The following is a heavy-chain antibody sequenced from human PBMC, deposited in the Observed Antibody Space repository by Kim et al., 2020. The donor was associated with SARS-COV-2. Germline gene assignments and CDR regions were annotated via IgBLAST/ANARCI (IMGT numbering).Heavy chain of an antibody. Sequence: SETLSLTCTVSGGSISSYYWSWIRQPPGKGLEWIGYIYYSGSTSYNPSLKSRVTISVDTSKNQFPLNLSPATVAATAAYLCARHLKGSDAFDIWGQGT. CDR2: IYYSGST. D-gene: IGHD3-10*01. CDR1: GGSISSYY. J-gene: IGHJ3*02. CDR3: ARHLKGSDAFDI. V-gene: IGHV4-59*08.